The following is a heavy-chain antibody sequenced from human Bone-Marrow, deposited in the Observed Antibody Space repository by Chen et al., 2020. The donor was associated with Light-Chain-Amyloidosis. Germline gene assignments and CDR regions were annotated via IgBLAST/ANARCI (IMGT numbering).Heavy chain of an antibody. CDR1: GFTFSSYA. D-gene: IGHD6-6*01. Sequence: QVQLVESVGGVVQLGRTLILSCAASGFTFSSYAIPWVPTAPGKGLEWVAVITYDGSNKYYADYVKGRFTISRDNSKNTLYLQMNSLRAEDTAVYYCASRDSSSSSGYYYYGMDVWGQETTVTVSS. J-gene: IGHJ6*02. V-gene: IGHV3-30-3*01. CDR3: ASRDSSSSSGYYYYGMDV. CDR2: ITYDGSNK.